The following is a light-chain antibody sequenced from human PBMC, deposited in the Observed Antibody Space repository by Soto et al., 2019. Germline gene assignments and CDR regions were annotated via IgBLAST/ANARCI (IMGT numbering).Light chain of an antibody. CDR3: AAWDDSLNGYV. CDR1: SSNIGSNT. V-gene: IGLV1-44*01. Sequence: QSVLTQPPSASGTPGQRVTISSSGSSSNIGSNTVNWYQQFPGTAPKLLIYSNNQRPSGVPDRFSGSKSDTSASLAISGLQSEDEADDYCAAWDDSLNGYVFGTGTKVTVL. J-gene: IGLJ1*01. CDR2: SNN.